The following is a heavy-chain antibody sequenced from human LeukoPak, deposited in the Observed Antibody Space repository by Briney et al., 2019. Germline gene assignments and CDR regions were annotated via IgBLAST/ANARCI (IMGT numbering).Heavy chain of an antibody. Sequence: GGSLRLSCAASGFTFSSYAMSWVRQAPGKGLEWVSAISGSGGSTYYADSVKGRFTISRDNSKNTLYLQMNSLRAEDTAVYYCAREWERWLQFRDYYYGMDVWGQGTTVTVSS. J-gene: IGHJ6*02. CDR2: ISGSGGST. CDR3: AREWERWLQFRDYYYGMDV. CDR1: GFTFSSYA. D-gene: IGHD5-24*01. V-gene: IGHV3-23*01.